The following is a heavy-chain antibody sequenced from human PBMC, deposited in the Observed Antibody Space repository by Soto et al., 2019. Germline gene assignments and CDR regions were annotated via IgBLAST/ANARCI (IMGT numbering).Heavy chain of an antibody. Sequence: LSLSCAASGFTFSSYSMNWVRQAPGKGLEWVSSISSSSSYIYYADSVKGRFTISRDNAKNSLYLQMNSLRAEDTAVYYCARDLNYYYYYGMDVWGQGTTVTVSS. J-gene: IGHJ6*02. V-gene: IGHV3-21*01. CDR3: ARDLNYYYYYGMDV. CDR2: ISSSSSYI. CDR1: GFTFSSYS.